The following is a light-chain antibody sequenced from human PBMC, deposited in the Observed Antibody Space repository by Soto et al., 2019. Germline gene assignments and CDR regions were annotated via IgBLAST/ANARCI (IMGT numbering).Light chain of an antibody. CDR1: QSISSW. CDR2: DAS. Sequence: DIQMTQSPSTLSASVGDRVTITCRASQSISSWLAWYQQKPGKAPKLLIYDASSLESGVPSRFSAWGSETEFTLTISDVQPEDFAVYYCHQRQSWPRTFGQGTKVDIK. V-gene: IGKV1-5*01. J-gene: IGKJ1*01. CDR3: HQRQSWPRT.